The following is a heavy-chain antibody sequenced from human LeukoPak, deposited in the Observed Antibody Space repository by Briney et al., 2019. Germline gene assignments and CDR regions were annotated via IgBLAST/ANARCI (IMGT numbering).Heavy chain of an antibody. Sequence: SVKVSCKASGGTFSSYAISWVRQAPAQGLEWMGGINPIFGKANYAHKFQDRTTITADESTSTAYMELSSLRSEDTAVYYCAREVTRYCSSTSCFNWFDPWGQGTLVTVSS. V-gene: IGHV1-69*13. D-gene: IGHD2-2*01. CDR2: INPIFGKA. J-gene: IGHJ5*02. CDR3: AREVTRYCSSTSCFNWFDP. CDR1: GGTFSSYA.